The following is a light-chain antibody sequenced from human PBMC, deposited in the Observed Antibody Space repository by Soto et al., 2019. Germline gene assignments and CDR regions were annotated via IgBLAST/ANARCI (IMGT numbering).Light chain of an antibody. CDR1: KGISSY. CDR2: AAS. V-gene: IGKV1-9*01. J-gene: IGKJ2*01. CDR3: QQLNSYPPYT. Sequence: IQLTQSPSSLSASVGDRVTITCRASKGISSYLAWYQQKPGKAPKLLIYAASTLQSGVPSRFSGSGSGTDCTLTISSLQPEDFASYYCQQLNSYPPYTFGQGTKLEIK.